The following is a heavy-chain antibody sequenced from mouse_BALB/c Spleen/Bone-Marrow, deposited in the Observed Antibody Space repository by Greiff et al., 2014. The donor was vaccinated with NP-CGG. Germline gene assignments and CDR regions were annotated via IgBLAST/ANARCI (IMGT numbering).Heavy chain of an antibody. CDR2: ISSGSSTI. Sequence: EVQRVESGGGLVQPGGSRKLSCAASGFTFSSFGMHWVRQAPEKGLEWVAYISSGSSTIYYADTVKGRFTISRDNPKNTLFLQMTSLRSEDTAMYYCTRKGALITHYYAMDYWDQGTSVTVSS. V-gene: IGHV5-17*02. CDR1: GFTFSSFG. CDR3: TRKGALITHYYAMDY. D-gene: IGHD2-4*01. J-gene: IGHJ4*01.